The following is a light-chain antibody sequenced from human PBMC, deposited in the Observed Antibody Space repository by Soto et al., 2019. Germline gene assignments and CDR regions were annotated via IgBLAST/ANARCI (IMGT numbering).Light chain of an antibody. CDR2: AAS. J-gene: IGKJ1*01. CDR3: QQSYSTPRT. V-gene: IGKV1-39*01. Sequence: DLQMTQSPSSLSASVGDRVTITCRASQSISSYLNWYQQKPGKAPKLLISAASSLQSGVPSRFSGSGSGTDLTLTISSLQPEDSATYYCQQSYSTPRTFGQGTKVEIK. CDR1: QSISSY.